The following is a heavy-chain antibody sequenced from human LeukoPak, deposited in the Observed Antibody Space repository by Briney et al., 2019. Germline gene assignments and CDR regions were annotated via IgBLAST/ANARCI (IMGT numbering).Heavy chain of an antibody. Sequence: GGSLRLSCTASGFTFSTYSMNWVRQAPGKGLEWVSYISSSGTTVYYADSVKGRFTISRDNAKNSLYLQMNSLRAEDTAVYYCARGYYYDSRAFDYWGQGTLVTVSS. CDR1: GFTFSTYS. J-gene: IGHJ4*02. D-gene: IGHD3-22*01. CDR2: ISSSGTTV. CDR3: ARGYYYDSRAFDY. V-gene: IGHV3-48*04.